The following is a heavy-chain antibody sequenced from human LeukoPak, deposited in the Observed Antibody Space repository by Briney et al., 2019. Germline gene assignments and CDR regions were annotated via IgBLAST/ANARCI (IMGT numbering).Heavy chain of an antibody. CDR1: GFTFSTYG. V-gene: IGHV3-30*02. CDR2: IWYDGNNI. CDR3: AKGVVAATNAAYYGMDV. D-gene: IGHD2-15*01. Sequence: GGSLRLSCAASGFTFSTYGMHWVRQAPGKGLEWVAVIWYDGNNIEYVDSVKGRFTISRDNSKNTLYLQMNSLRPKDTAVYYCAKGVVAATNAAYYGMDVWGQGTTVTVSS. J-gene: IGHJ6*02.